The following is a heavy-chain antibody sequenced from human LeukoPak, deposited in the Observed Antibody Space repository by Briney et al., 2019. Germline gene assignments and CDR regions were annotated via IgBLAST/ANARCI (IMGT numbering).Heavy chain of an antibody. V-gene: IGHV3-30*04. J-gene: IGHJ4*02. CDR2: ISYDGSNK. CDR1: GFTFSNYA. Sequence: GGSLRLSCAASGFTFSNYAMHWVRQAPGKGLEWVAVISYDGSNKYYADSVKGRFTISRDNSKNTLSLQMNSLRAEDTAVYYCAREISSSWEYYFDYWGQGTLVTVSS. CDR3: AREISSSWEYYFDY. D-gene: IGHD6-13*01.